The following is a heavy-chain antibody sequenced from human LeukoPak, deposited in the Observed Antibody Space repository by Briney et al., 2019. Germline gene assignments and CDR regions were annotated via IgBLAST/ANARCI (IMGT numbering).Heavy chain of an antibody. CDR2: IYYRGST. Sequence: SETLSLTCTVSGGSVSSGSYYWSWIRQPPGKGLEWIGYIYYRGSTNYNPSLKSRVTISVDTSKNQFSLKLSSVTAADTVVYYCARVPYYYGMDVWGQGTTVTVSS. CDR3: ARVPYYYGMDV. CDR1: GGSVSSGSYY. V-gene: IGHV4-61*01. J-gene: IGHJ6*02. D-gene: IGHD4/OR15-4a*01.